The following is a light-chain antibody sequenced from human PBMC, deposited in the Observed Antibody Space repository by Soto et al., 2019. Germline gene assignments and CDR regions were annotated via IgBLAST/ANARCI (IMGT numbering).Light chain of an antibody. CDR1: SSNIGAEYD. V-gene: IGLV1-40*01. Sequence: HSVLTHPPSVSGAPWQRVAICFTGSSSNIGAEYDVHWYQQLPGTAPKRLIYGDNNRPSGVPDRFSGSKSGTSASLAITGLQPEDEADYYCQSYDSSLTTFVFGTGTKVTVL. CDR3: QSYDSSLTTFV. J-gene: IGLJ1*01. CDR2: GDN.